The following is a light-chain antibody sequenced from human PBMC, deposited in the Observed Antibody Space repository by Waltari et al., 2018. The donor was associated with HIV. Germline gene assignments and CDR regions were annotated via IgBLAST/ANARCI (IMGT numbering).Light chain of an antibody. J-gene: IGLJ2*01. Sequence: QSALTQPASVSGSPGHSITISCTGTSSDVGGYNYVSWYQQHPGKAPKLMIYDGRNRPSGVSNRFSGSKSGNTASLTISGLQAEDEADYYCSSYTISSTLVFGGGTKLTVL. V-gene: IGLV2-14*01. CDR3: SSYTISSTLV. CDR1: SSDVGGYNY. CDR2: DGR.